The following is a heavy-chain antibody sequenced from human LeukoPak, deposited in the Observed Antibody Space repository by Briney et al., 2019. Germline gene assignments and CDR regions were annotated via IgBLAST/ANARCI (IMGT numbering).Heavy chain of an antibody. V-gene: IGHV1-18*01. CDR2: INAYNGNS. D-gene: IGHD3-22*01. Sequence: GSVKVSCKASGYTFNNYGIRWVRQAPGQGLEWVGCINAYNGNSYYAEKFQGRVYMTTDSPTNTAYMELRSRRSDYTSAYYCSRDRYYFESSDYYFFDYGGEGTLVTVPS. J-gene: IGHJ4*02. CDR1: GYTFNNYG. CDR3: SRDRYYFESSDYYFFDY.